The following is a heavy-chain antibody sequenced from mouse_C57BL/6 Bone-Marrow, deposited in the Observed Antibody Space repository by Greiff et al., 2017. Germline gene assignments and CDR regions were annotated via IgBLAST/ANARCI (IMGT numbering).Heavy chain of an antibody. CDR3: TLYYYDKDYFDY. CDR2: IRNKANNHAT. V-gene: IGHV6-6*01. D-gene: IGHD2-4*01. CDR1: GFTFSDDW. J-gene: IGHJ2*01. Sequence: EVKLVESGGGLVQPGGSMKLSCDASGFTFSDDWLDWVRQSHEKGLEWVAEIRNKANNHATYYAESVQGRFTISRDDSKSSVSLLMNIIRAENTGIYYCTLYYYDKDYFDYWGQGTTLTVSS.